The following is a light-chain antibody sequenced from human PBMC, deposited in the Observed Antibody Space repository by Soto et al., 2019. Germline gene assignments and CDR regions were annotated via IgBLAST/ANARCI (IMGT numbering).Light chain of an antibody. CDR2: GAS. CDR1: QPVSRH. J-gene: IGKJ5*01. Sequence: EIVMTQSPGTLSGSPGQGATLPCRSSQPVSRHLAWYQQKPGQAPRLLIFGASTMATRIPDRFRGRASGTDFPLNISSLQSEYSPVYYCQQSNTGPLLAVGPGTRLEI. CDR3: QQSNTGPLLA. V-gene: IGKV3-15*01.